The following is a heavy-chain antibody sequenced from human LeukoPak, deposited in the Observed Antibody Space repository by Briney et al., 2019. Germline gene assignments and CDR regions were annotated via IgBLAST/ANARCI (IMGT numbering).Heavy chain of an antibody. J-gene: IGHJ4*02. CDR1: GFTFSSYA. CDR2: ISYDGSK. V-gene: IGHV3-30*04. Sequence: GRSLRLSCAASGFTFSSYAMHWVRQAPGKGLEWVAVISYDGSKYYADSVKGRFTISRDNSKNTLYLQMNSLRAEDTAVYYCARDARPGYCSSTSCYAYYFDYWGQGTLVTVSS. CDR3: ARDARPGYCSSTSCYAYYFDY. D-gene: IGHD2-2*01.